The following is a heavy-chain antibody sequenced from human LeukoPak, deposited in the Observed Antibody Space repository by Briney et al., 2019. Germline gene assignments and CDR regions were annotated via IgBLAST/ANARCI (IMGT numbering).Heavy chain of an antibody. Sequence: GGSLRLSCAASGFTFSSYAMSWVRQAPGKGLEWVSAISGSGGSTYYADSVKGRFTISRDNSKNTLYLQMNRLRAEDTAVYYCAKDRLRDYYDSSGYSDYWGQGTLVTVSS. D-gene: IGHD3-22*01. CDR3: AKDRLRDYYDSSGYSDY. CDR1: GFTFSSYA. CDR2: ISGSGGST. V-gene: IGHV3-23*01. J-gene: IGHJ4*02.